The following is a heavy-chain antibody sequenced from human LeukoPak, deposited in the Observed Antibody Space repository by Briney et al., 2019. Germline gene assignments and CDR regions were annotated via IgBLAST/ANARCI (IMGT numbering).Heavy chain of an antibody. CDR3: ARGGGTVFGVLND. CDR1: GYSFTGHY. CDR2: INPNSGGT. J-gene: IGHJ4*02. Sequence: ASVKVSCKASGYSFTGHYMHWVRQAPGQGLEWMGWINPNSGGTNYAQKFQGRVTMTRDTSRGTAYMELRRMISDDTAVYYCARGGGTVFGVLNDWGQGTLVTVSS. V-gene: IGHV1-2*02. D-gene: IGHD3-3*01.